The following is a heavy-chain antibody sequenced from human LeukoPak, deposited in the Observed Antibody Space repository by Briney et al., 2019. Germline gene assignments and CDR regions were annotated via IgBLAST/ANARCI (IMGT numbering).Heavy chain of an antibody. CDR2: ISSSGSTI. CDR3: ARDYLGAFDI. D-gene: IGHD2/OR15-2a*01. V-gene: IGHV3-48*03. CDR1: GFTFSSYE. J-gene: IGHJ3*02. Sequence: AGGSLRLSCAASGFTFSSYEMNWVRQAPGKGLEWVSYISSSGSTIYYADSVKGRFTISRDNAKNSLYLQMNSLRAEDTAVYYCARDYLGAFDIWGQGTMVTVSS.